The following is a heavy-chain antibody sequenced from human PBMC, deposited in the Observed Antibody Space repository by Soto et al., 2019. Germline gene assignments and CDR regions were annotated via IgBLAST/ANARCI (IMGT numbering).Heavy chain of an antibody. D-gene: IGHD3-22*01. CDR2: INPNTGNR. J-gene: IGHJ4*02. Sequence: QVQLVQSGAEVRKPGASVKVSCRASGYSFKSYDINWVRQVAGQGLEWLGWINPNTGNRGYAQYFQGRVTMTRDTSISTVYLELSSLRSEDTDVYSCARGVEDTSGGHWAQGTLVTVSS. V-gene: IGHV1-8*01. CDR1: GYSFKSYD. CDR3: ARGVEDTSGGH.